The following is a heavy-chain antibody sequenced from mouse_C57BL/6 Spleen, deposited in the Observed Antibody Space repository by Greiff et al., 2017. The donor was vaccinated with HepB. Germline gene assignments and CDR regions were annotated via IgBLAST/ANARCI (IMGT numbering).Heavy chain of an antibody. V-gene: IGHV7-3*01. J-gene: IGHJ1*03. CDR1: GFTFTDYY. CDR2: IRNKANGYTT. CDR3: ARQYGYDAGTLYWYFDV. Sequence: EVKLMESGGGLVQPGGSLSLSCAASGFTFTDYYMSWVRQPPGKALEWLGFIRNKANGYTTEYSASVKGRFTISRDNSQSILYLQMNALRAEDSATYYCARQYGYDAGTLYWYFDVWGTGTTVTVSS. D-gene: IGHD2-2*01.